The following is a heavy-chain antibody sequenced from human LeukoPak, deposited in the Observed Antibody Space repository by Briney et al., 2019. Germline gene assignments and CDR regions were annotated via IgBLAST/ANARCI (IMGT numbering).Heavy chain of an antibody. CDR1: GFTFSSYS. V-gene: IGHV3-21*01. D-gene: IGHD2-15*01. Sequence: GGSLRLSCAASGFTFSSYSMNWVRQAPGKGLEWVSSISSSSSYIYYADSVKGRFTISRDNAKNSLYLQMNSLRAEDTAVYYCAVGWDSATLDCWGQGTLVTVSS. CDR3: AVGWDSATLDC. CDR2: ISSSSSYI. J-gene: IGHJ4*02.